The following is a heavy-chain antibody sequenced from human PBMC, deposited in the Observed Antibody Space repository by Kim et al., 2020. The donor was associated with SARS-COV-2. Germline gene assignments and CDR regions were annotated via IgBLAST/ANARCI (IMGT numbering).Heavy chain of an antibody. D-gene: IGHD4-17*01. Sequence: SETLSLTCTVSGGSISSCSCYWSCIRQPTGKGLEGIGNIYYSRSSYYNPSLRSRVTISVATSKTQFSLKLSSVTAADTAVYYCARHLVPGVMGYGDWAAFDIWGHGTMVTVSS. CDR1: GGSISSCSCY. V-gene: IGHV4-39*01. CDR2: IYYSRSS. J-gene: IGHJ3*02. CDR3: ARHLVPGVMGYGDWAAFDI.